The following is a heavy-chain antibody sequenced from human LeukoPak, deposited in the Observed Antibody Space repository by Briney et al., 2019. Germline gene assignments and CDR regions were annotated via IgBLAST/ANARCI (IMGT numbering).Heavy chain of an antibody. V-gene: IGHV3-48*03. CDR3: ATLTVASPFDS. CDR2: ISSTGSTK. D-gene: IGHD5-12*01. Sequence: PGGSLRLSCAASGFTFSIYEMYWVRQVPGKGLEWVSYISSTGSTKYYADSVKGRFTISRDNARNSLYLQMNSLRAEDTAVYYCATLTVASPFDSWGQGALVTVSS. J-gene: IGHJ4*02. CDR1: GFTFSIYE.